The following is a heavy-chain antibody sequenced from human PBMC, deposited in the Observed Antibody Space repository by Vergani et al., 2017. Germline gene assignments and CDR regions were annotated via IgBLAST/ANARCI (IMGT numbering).Heavy chain of an antibody. Sequence: QVQLQQWGAGLLKPSETPSLTCAVYGGSFSGYYWSWIRQPPGKGLEWIGEINHSGSTNYNPSLKSRVTISVDTSKNQFSLKLSSVTAADTAVYYCARAPVVPAAIRPHRSSSRYYMDVWGKGTTVTVSS. J-gene: IGHJ6*03. CDR3: ARAPVVPAAIRPHRSSSRYYMDV. CDR2: INHSGST. V-gene: IGHV4-34*01. CDR1: GGSFSGYY. D-gene: IGHD2-2*01.